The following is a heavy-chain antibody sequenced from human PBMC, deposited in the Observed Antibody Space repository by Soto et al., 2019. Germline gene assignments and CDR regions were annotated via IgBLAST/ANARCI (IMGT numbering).Heavy chain of an antibody. CDR3: VGGSKDSHPGSRIFDF. Sequence: GGSLRLSCVASGLTFGSRAMSWVRQSPGEGLEWVSTITDTGGDAKYADSVRGRFAISRDNSKNTLYLQMSALRAEDSAIYFCVGGSKDSHPGSRIFDFWGRGTLVTVSS. CDR2: ITDTGGDA. V-gene: IGHV3-23*01. D-gene: IGHD3-10*01. CDR1: GLTFGSRA. J-gene: IGHJ4*02.